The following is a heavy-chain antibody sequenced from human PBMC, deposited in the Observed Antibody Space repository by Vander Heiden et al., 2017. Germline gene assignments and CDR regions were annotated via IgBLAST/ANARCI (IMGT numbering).Heavy chain of an antibody. Sequence: EVQLVQSGAEVKQPGESLKISCKGSGYSFTSYWIGWVRQMPGKGLEWMGIIYPGDSDTRYSPSVQGQVTISADKSISTAYLQWSSLKASDTAMYYCAIAQAYYYDSSGSFDYWGQGTLVNVSS. CDR3: AIAQAYYYDSSGSFDY. CDR1: GYSFTSYW. J-gene: IGHJ4*02. V-gene: IGHV5-51*03. D-gene: IGHD3-22*01. CDR2: IYPGDSDT.